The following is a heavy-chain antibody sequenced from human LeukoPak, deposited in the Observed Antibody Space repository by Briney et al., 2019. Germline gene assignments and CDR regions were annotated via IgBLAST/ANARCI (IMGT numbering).Heavy chain of an antibody. Sequence: GGSLRLSCAASGFTFSSYWMSWVRQAPGKGLEWVANIDQDGSEKNYVDSVKGRFAMSRDNAQNLLYLQMNSLRAEDTAVYYCASQTNSGGYYFEPAEFFHSWGQGTLVTVSS. J-gene: IGHJ1*01. CDR3: ASQTNSGGYYFEPAEFFHS. CDR2: IDQDGSEK. D-gene: IGHD1-26*01. CDR1: GFTFSSYW. V-gene: IGHV3-7*01.